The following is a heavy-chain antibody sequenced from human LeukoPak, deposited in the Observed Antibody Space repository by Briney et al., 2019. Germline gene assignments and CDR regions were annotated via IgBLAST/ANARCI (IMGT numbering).Heavy chain of an antibody. CDR1: GGSISSYY. J-gene: IGHJ4*02. CDR3: ARRAYCGGDCYDTLDY. D-gene: IGHD2-21*02. Sequence: SETLSLTCTASGGSISSYYWSWIRQPPGKGLEWIGYIYYSGSTNYNPSLKSRVTISVDTSKNQFSLKLSSVTAADTAVYYCARRAYCGGDCYDTLDYWGQGTLVTVSS. V-gene: IGHV4-59*08. CDR2: IYYSGST.